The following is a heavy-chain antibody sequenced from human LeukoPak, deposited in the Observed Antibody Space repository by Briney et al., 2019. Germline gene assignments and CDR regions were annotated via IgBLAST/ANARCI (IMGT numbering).Heavy chain of an antibody. Sequence: PGGSLRPSCAASGFTFSMAWMSWVRQTPGKGLEWVSYISSSGRSVFYADSVKGRFTMSRDNAKSSLYLQMDSLRAEDTAVYYCARDPWGPAYWGQGTLVTVSS. CDR2: ISSSGRSV. CDR3: ARDPWGPAY. CDR1: GFTFSMAW. V-gene: IGHV3-48*03. D-gene: IGHD3-16*01. J-gene: IGHJ4*02.